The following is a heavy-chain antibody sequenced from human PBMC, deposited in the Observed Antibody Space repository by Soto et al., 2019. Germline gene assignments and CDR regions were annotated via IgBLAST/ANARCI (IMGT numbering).Heavy chain of an antibody. J-gene: IGHJ4*02. D-gene: IGHD4-17*01. CDR1: GFTFSSYA. V-gene: IGHV3-23*01. Sequence: EVQLLESGGGLAQPGGSLRLSCAASGFTFSSYAMSWVRQAPGKGLEWVSAIRGSGGSTYSADSVKGRFTISRDNSKNTLYLQMNSLRAEDTAVYYCAKTTGVIDPFDYWGQGTLVTVSS. CDR3: AKTTGVIDPFDY. CDR2: IRGSGGST.